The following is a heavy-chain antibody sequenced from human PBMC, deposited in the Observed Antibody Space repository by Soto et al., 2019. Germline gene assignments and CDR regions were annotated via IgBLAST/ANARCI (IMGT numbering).Heavy chain of an antibody. Sequence: EVQLVESGGGLIQPGGSLRLSCAASGFIFNTYSMNWVRQAPGKGLEWVSYISGSSQTIFYADSVRGRFTISRDNANNSTYLQMVSLRDEDTAVYYCARTLSWPRGPFDSWGQGTLVTVSS. D-gene: IGHD2-15*01. CDR2: ISGSSQTI. J-gene: IGHJ4*02. CDR3: ARTLSWPRGPFDS. V-gene: IGHV3-48*02. CDR1: GFIFNTYS.